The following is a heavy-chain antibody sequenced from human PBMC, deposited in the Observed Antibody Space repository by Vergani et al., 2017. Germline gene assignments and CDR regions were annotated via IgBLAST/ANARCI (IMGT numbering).Heavy chain of an antibody. D-gene: IGHD6-19*01. V-gene: IGHV4-59*08. CDR1: GDSMNSDY. CDR2: IHHRGST. CDR3: ARHSTVEWLVKLGWIDP. Sequence: QVQLQESGPGLVRPSETMSLTCTVSGDSMNSDYWSWIRQSPGKGLEWIGYIHHRGSTNYNPSIKSRVTISVDTSKNQFSLKLSSVTAADTAVYFCARHSTVEWLVKLGWIDPWGQGILVTVSS. J-gene: IGHJ5*02.